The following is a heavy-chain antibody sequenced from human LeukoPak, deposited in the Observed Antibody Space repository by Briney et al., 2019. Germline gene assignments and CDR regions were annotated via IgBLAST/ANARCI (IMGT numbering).Heavy chain of an antibody. CDR3: ARGSKKWELLGVCAFDI. V-gene: IGHV4-59*01. J-gene: IGHJ3*02. D-gene: IGHD1-26*01. CDR2: IYYSGST. Sequence: SETLSLTCTVSGGSISSYYWSWIRQPPGKGLEWIGYIYYSGSTNYNPFLKSRVTISVDTSKNQFSLKLSSVTAADTAVYYCARGSKKWELLGVCAFDIWGQGTMVTVSS. CDR1: GGSISSYY.